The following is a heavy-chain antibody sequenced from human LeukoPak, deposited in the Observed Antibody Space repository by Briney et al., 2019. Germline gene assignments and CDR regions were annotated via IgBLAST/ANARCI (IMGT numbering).Heavy chain of an antibody. CDR2: ISGSGGST. J-gene: IGHJ4*02. CDR3: AKERIMITFGGAHDYFDY. V-gene: IGHV3-23*01. Sequence: AGGSLRLSCAASGFTFSSYAMSWVRQAPGKGLEWVSAISGSGGSTYYADSVKGRFTISRDNSKNTLYLQMNSLRAEDTAVYYCAKERIMITFGGAHDYFDYWGQGTLVTVSS. D-gene: IGHD3-16*01. CDR1: GFTFSSYA.